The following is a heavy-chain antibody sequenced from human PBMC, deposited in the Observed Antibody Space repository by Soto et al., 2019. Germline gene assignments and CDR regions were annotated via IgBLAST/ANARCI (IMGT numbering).Heavy chain of an antibody. J-gene: IGHJ4*02. CDR2: ISAYNGNT. CDR3: ATSEYCTNGVCPDY. D-gene: IGHD2-8*01. Sequence: ASVKVSCKASGYTFTSYGISWVRQAPGQGLEWMGWISAYNGNTNYAQKLQGRVTMTPDTSTSTAYMELRSLRSDDTAVYYWATSEYCTNGVCPDYWGQGTLVTVSS. CDR1: GYTFTSYG. V-gene: IGHV1-18*01.